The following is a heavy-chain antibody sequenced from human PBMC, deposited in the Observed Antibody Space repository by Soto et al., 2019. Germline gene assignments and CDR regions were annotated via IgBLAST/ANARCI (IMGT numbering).Heavy chain of an antibody. D-gene: IGHD1-26*01. CDR3: ARGLGVGATSWYFDL. CDR1: GGSFSGYY. CDR2: INHSGST. Sequence: QVQLQQWGAGLLKPSETLSLTCAVYGGSFSGYYWSWIRQPPGKGLEWIGEINHSGSTNYNPSLKSRVTISVYTSKNQFSLKLSSVTAADTAVYYCARGLGVGATSWYFDLWGRGTLVTVSS. V-gene: IGHV4-34*01. J-gene: IGHJ2*01.